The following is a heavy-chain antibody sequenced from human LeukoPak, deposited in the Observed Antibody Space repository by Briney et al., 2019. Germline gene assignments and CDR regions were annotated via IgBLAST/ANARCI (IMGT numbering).Heavy chain of an antibody. CDR1: GFTFSSYW. Sequence: GGSLRLSCAASGFTFSSYWMHWVRQAPGKGLVWVSRINTDGSSTSYADSVKGRFTISRDNAKNTLYLQMNSLRTEDTAVYYCAKKGYYDGSGYYMYYFDHWGQGTLVTVSS. V-gene: IGHV3-74*01. D-gene: IGHD3-22*01. CDR3: AKKGYYDGSGYYMYYFDH. J-gene: IGHJ4*02. CDR2: INTDGSST.